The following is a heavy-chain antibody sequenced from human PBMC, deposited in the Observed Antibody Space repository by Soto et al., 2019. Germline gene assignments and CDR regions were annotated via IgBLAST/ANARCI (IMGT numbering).Heavy chain of an antibody. D-gene: IGHD3-10*01. CDR3: ARNGTYGSSRSHYSGMDV. V-gene: IGHV1-69*13. CDR2: IVPMLGTP. Sequence: ASVKVSCKASGGTFDKFIMNWVRQTPGRGLEWMGGIVPMLGTPTYAEKFKGRVRISATGSATTTYMEVTSLRSEDTAIYYCARNGTYGSSRSHYSGMDVWGQGTTVTVSS. J-gene: IGHJ6*02. CDR1: GGTFDKFI.